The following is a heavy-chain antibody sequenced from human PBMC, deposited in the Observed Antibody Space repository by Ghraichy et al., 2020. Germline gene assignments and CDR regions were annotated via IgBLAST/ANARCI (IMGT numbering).Heavy chain of an antibody. V-gene: IGHV4-59*01. CDR3: AVGSSSRLHYFYGMDV. CDR2: IYYSGNT. Sequence: SETLSLTCTVSGGSISSYYWSWIRQPPGKALEWIGYIYYSGNTKYNPSLKSRVTISIDTSKNQFSLKLSSVTAADTAVYFCAVGSSSRLHYFYGMDVWGLGTTVTVSS. J-gene: IGHJ6*02. D-gene: IGHD6-13*01. CDR1: GGSISSYY.